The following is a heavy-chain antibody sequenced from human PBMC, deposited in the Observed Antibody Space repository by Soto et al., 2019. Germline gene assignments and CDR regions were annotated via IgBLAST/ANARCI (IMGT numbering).Heavy chain of an antibody. CDR1: GGTFSSYA. V-gene: IGHV1-69*13. Sequence: SVKVSCKASGGTFSSYAISWVRQAPGQGLEWMGGIIPIFGTANYARKFQGRVTITADESTSTAYMELSSLRSEDTAVYYCARSSGDTAMVYYYYGMDVWGQGTTVTVSS. D-gene: IGHD5-18*01. J-gene: IGHJ6*02. CDR3: ARSSGDTAMVYYYYGMDV. CDR2: IIPIFGTA.